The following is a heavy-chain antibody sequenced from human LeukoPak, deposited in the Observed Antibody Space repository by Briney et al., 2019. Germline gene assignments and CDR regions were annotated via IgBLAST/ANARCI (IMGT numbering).Heavy chain of an antibody. D-gene: IGHD1-26*01. CDR1: GFTFNTYS. Sequence: GGSLRLSCAASGFTFNTYSMNWVRQAPGKGLEWVSSISSSSSYIYYADSVKGRFTISRDNAKNSLYLQMNSLRAADTAVYNCARVRSGSYLDVDYWGQGTLVTVSS. CDR2: ISSSSSYI. J-gene: IGHJ4*02. CDR3: ARVRSGSYLDVDY. V-gene: IGHV3-21*01.